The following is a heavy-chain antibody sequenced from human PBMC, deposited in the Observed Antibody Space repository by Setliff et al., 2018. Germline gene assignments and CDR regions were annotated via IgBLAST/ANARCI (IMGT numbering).Heavy chain of an antibody. V-gene: IGHV3-30*02. CDR2: IPKHGKSP. J-gene: IGHJ4*02. Sequence: LRLSCAASGFDFSDYDMQWIRQAPGKGLEWVAYIPKHGKSPIYAESVKGRFTISRDNSKNTLYLQMNSLRAEDTAVYYCARDHGSWIAVVAYFDYWGQGTLVTVSS. D-gene: IGHD6-19*01. CDR3: ARDHGSWIAVVAYFDY. CDR1: GFDFSDYD.